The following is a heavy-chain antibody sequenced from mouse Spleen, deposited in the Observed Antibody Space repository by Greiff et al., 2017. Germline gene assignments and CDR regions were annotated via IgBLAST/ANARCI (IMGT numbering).Heavy chain of an antibody. Sequence: EVQLQESGPGLAKPSQTLSLTCSATGYSITSDYWNWIRKFPGNKLEYIGYISYSGSTYYNPSLNSRISIFRDTSKNQYYLQVNSVTTEDTAKYYCAKGRAQATVDYWGQGTTLTVSS. CDR3: AKGRAQATVDY. V-gene: IGHV3-8*01. D-gene: IGHD3-2*02. CDR1: GYSITSDY. CDR2: ISYSGST. J-gene: IGHJ2*01.